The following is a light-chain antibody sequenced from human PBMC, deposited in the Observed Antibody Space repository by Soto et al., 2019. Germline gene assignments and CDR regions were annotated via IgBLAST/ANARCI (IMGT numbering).Light chain of an antibody. CDR2: WAS. CDR1: QSVLYSSNNRNY. V-gene: IGKV4-1*01. J-gene: IGKJ4*01. Sequence: DIVMTQSPDSLAVSLGERVTINCKSSQSVLYSSNNRNYLAWFQQKPGQPPKLLIYWASTRESGVPDRFSGSGSGTDFTLTNSGLQAEDVAVYYCQQYYNTPLTFGGGTKVEI. CDR3: QQYYNTPLT.